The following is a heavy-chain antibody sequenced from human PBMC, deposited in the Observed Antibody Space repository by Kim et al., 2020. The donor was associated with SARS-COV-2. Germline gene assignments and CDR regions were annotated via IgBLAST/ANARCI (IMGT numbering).Heavy chain of an antibody. V-gene: IGHV7-4-1*02. D-gene: IGHD3-10*01. J-gene: IGHJ4*02. CDR3: AKDSGRDYYFDH. Sequence: PTYAQVFAGRVVFSLDTSVTTAYLQINVLKSEDTAVYFCAKDSGRDYYFDHWGQGTLVTVSS. CDR2: P.